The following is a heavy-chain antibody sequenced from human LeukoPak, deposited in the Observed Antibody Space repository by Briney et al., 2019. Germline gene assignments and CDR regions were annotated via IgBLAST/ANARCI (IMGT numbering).Heavy chain of an antibody. V-gene: IGHV3-23*01. CDR2: ISGSGGST. CDR1: GFTFSSYA. Sequence: PGASLRLSCAASGFTFSSYAMSWVRQAPGKGLEWVSAISGSGGSTYYADSVKGRFTISRDNSKNTLYLQMNSLRAEGTAVYYCAKAPGTMIVVVITTWGQGTLVTVSS. D-gene: IGHD3-22*01. J-gene: IGHJ4*02. CDR3: AKAPGTMIVVVITT.